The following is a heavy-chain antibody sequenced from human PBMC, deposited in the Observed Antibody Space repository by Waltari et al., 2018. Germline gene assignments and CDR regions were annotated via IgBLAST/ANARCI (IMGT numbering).Heavy chain of an antibody. V-gene: IGHV3-23*03. J-gene: IGHJ6*03. CDR2: IYSGGST. D-gene: IGHD1-7*01. CDR1: GFTFSSYA. CDR3: AKELFYSWNFNYYVDV. Sequence: EVQLLESGGGLVQPGGSLRLSCAASGFTFSSYAMSWVRQAPGKGLEWVAVIYSGGSTYYADSVKGRFTISRDNSKNSLYLQMNSLRAEDTAVYYCAKELFYSWNFNYYVDVWGKGTTVTVSS.